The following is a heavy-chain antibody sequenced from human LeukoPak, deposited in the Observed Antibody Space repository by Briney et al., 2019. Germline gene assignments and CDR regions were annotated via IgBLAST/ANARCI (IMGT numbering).Heavy chain of an antibody. V-gene: IGHV4-59*01. CDR1: GGSISSYY. CDR2: IYYSGST. Sequence: PSETLSLTCPVSGGSISSYYWSWIRQPPGKGLEWIGYIYYSGSTNYNPSLKSRVTISVDTSKNQFSLKLSSVTAADTAVYHCASNYYDSSGYYAHYYYYYGMDVWGQGTTVTVSS. CDR3: ASNYYDSSGYYAHYYYYYGMDV. J-gene: IGHJ6*02. D-gene: IGHD3-22*01.